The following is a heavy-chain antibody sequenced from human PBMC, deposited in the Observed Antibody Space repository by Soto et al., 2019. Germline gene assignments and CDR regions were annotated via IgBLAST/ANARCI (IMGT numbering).Heavy chain of an antibody. V-gene: IGHV3-23*01. Sequence: EVQLLESGGGLVQPGGSLRLSCAASGFTFSSYAMSWVRQAPGKGLEWVSAISGSGGSTYYADSVKGRFTISRDNSKNTLYLQMNSLRAEDTAVYYCAYVLLWFGGLALDAFDIWGQGTMVTVSS. CDR1: GFTFSSYA. CDR2: ISGSGGST. CDR3: AYVLLWFGGLALDAFDI. D-gene: IGHD3-10*01. J-gene: IGHJ3*02.